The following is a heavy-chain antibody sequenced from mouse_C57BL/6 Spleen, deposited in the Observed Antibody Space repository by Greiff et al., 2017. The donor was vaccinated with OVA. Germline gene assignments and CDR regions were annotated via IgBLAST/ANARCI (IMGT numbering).Heavy chain of an antibody. V-gene: IGHV1-69*01. Sequence: VQLQQPGAELVMPGASVKLSCKASGYTFTSYWMHWVKQRPGQGLEWIGEIDPSDSYTNYNQKFKGKSTLTVDKSSSTAYMQLSSLTSEDSAVYYWARSAVGSSGPDYWGQGTTLTVSS. CDR2: IDPSDSYT. CDR3: ARSAVGSSGPDY. CDR1: GYTFTSYW. J-gene: IGHJ2*01. D-gene: IGHD3-2*02.